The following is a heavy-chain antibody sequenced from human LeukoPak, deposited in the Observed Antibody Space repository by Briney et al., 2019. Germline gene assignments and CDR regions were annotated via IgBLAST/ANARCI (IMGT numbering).Heavy chain of an antibody. CDR1: GGYINDYY. V-gene: IGHV4-4*07. Sequence: SETLSLTCTVSGGYINDYYWSWIRQAAGKGLEWIGRIHRSGRTNYNPSLKSRDAMSIDTPNNQFSLKLSSVTAADTAVFYCARGQAYGESPSPFDYWGQGTLVTVSS. CDR2: IHRSGRT. J-gene: IGHJ4*02. CDR3: ARGQAYGESPSPFDY. D-gene: IGHD4-17*01.